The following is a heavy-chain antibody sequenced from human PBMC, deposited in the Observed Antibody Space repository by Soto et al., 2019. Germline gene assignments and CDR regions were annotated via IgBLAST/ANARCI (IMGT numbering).Heavy chain of an antibody. CDR1: GGSFSGYY. D-gene: IGHD3-10*01. J-gene: IGHJ6*02. V-gene: IGHV4-34*01. Sequence: PSETLSLTCAVYGGSFSGYYWSWIRQPPGKGLEWIGEINHSGSTNYNPSLKSRVTISVDTSKNQFSLKLSSVTAADTAVYYCARDLVRGVTPHYGMDVWGQGTTVTVSS. CDR3: ARDLVRGVTPHYGMDV. CDR2: INHSGST.